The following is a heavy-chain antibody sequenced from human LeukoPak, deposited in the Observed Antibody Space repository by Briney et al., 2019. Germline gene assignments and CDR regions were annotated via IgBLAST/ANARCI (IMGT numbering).Heavy chain of an antibody. V-gene: IGHV4-31*03. Sequence: SETLSLTCTVSGGSISSGGYYWSWIRQHPGKGLEWIGYIHYSGSTYYNPSLKSRVTISVDTSKNQFSLKLSSVTAADTAVYYCATPGRGYSGYDPFDIWGQGTMVTVSS. D-gene: IGHD5-12*01. CDR3: ATPGRGYSGYDPFDI. CDR2: IHYSGST. CDR1: GGSISSGGYY. J-gene: IGHJ3*02.